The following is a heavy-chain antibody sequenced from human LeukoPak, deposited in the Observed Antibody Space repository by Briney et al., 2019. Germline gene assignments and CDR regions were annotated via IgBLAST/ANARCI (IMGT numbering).Heavy chain of an antibody. CDR2: ILPDGRDT. CDR1: GYTFTGYY. D-gene: IGHD3-10*01. CDR3: SGRYGPGPV. J-gene: IGHJ4*02. V-gene: IGHV1-2*02. Sequence: GASVKVSCKASGYTFTGYYMHWVRQAPGQGLEWMGWILPDGRDTKYSQKFQDRMTLTTDTSTNTAYMESNRLKPDDTAVYYCSGRYGPGPVWGQGTLISASP.